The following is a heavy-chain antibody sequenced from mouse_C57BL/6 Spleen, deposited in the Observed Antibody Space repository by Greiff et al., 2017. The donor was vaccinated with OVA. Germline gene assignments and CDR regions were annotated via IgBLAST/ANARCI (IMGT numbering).Heavy chain of an antibody. CDR2: INPNNGGT. D-gene: IGHD1-1*01. Sequence: EVKLQESGPELVKPGASVKMSCKASGYTFTDYNMHWVKQSHGKSLEWIGYINPNNGGTSYNQKFKGKATLTVNKSSSTAYMELRSLTSEDSAVYYCARTTTVVGGNFDVWGTGTTVTVSS. J-gene: IGHJ1*03. CDR3: ARTTTVVGGNFDV. CDR1: GYTFTDYN. V-gene: IGHV1-22*01.